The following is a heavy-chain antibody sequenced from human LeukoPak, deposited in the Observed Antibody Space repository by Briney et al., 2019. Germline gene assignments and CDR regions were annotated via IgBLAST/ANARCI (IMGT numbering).Heavy chain of an antibody. V-gene: IGHV4-39*01. CDR1: GGSISSSYY. Sequence: SETLSLTCTVSGGSISSSYYWGWIRQPPGKGLDWIGSIYYGGSTYYNPSLRSRVTTSVDTSKNQFSLKLTSVTAADTAVYYCARHGNHYYGSGGFDYWGQGTLVAVSS. J-gene: IGHJ4*02. D-gene: IGHD3-10*01. CDR2: IYYGGST. CDR3: ARHGNHYYGSGGFDY.